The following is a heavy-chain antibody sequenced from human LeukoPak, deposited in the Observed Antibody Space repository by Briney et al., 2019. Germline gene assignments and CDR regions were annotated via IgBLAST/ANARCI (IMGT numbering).Heavy chain of an antibody. CDR2: INHSGST. D-gene: IGHD3/OR15-3a*01. CDR3: ATRGDFWTPIDY. CDR1: GGSFSGYY. V-gene: IGHV4-34*01. J-gene: IGHJ4*02. Sequence: PSETLSLTCAVYGGSFSGYYWSWIRQPPGKGLEWIGEINHSGSTNYNPSLKSRVTISVDTSKNQFSLKLSSVTAADTAVYYCATRGDFWTPIDYWGQGTLVTVSS.